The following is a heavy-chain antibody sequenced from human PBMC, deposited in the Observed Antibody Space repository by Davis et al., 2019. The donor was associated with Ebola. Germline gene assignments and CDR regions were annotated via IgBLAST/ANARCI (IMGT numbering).Heavy chain of an antibody. J-gene: IGHJ4*02. V-gene: IGHV3-74*01. CDR3: AREGIGDYYFDY. CDR2: VSRDGSIT. D-gene: IGHD3-10*01. Sequence: ESLIISCAASEFTFSGYWMHWVRQAPGKGLVWVSRVSRDGSITGYADSVKGRFTISRDNAKNTLFLQMNRLRAEDTAFYFCAREGIGDYYFDYWGQGALVTVSS. CDR1: EFTFSGYW.